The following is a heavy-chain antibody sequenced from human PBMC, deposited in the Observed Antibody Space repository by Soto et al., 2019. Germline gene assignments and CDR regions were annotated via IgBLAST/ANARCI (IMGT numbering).Heavy chain of an antibody. CDR2: IIPIFGTA. J-gene: IGHJ6*02. CDR3: ARDVRMVRGVIMDYYYGMDV. D-gene: IGHD3-10*01. Sequence: AASVKVSCKASGGTFSSYAISWVRQAPGQGLEWMGGIIPIFGTANYAQKFQGRVTITADKSTSTAYMELSSLRSEDTAVYYCARDVRMVRGVIMDYYYGMDVWGQGTTVTVSS. CDR1: GGTFSSYA. V-gene: IGHV1-69*06.